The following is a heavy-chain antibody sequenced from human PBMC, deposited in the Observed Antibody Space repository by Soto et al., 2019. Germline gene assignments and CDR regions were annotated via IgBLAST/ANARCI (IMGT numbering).Heavy chain of an antibody. CDR2: ISFDGSKT. V-gene: IGHV3-30*04. J-gene: IGHJ6*02. CDR1: GFSFSVYP. Sequence: VQLVESGGGVVRPGRSLRLSCAASGFSFSVYPMNWVRQAPGKGLEWVGFISFDGSKTYYSDSVKGRFTISIDNSKNTLSLQMNNLRTGDAAVDHGANLLNAAAAGTPHYYGVDVWGQGTTVTVS. D-gene: IGHD6-13*01. CDR3: ANLLNAAAAGTPHYYGVDV.